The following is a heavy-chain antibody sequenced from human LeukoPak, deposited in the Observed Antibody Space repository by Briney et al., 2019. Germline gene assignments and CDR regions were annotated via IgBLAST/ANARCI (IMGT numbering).Heavy chain of an antibody. CDR2: INHSGST. CDR3: ARLIARIAAAGKNWFDP. J-gene: IGHJ5*02. CDR1: GGSLSGYY. Sequence: ASETLSLTCAVYGGSLSGYYWSWIRQPPGKGLEWIGEINHSGSTNYNPSLKSRVTISVDTSKNQFSLKLSSVTAADTAVYYCARLIARIAAAGKNWFDPWGQGTLVTVSS. V-gene: IGHV4-34*01. D-gene: IGHD6-13*01.